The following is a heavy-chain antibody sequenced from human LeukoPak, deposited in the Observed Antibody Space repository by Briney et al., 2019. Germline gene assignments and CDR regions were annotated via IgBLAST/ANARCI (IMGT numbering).Heavy chain of an antibody. D-gene: IGHD7-27*01. V-gene: IGHV3-7*01. J-gene: IGHJ4*02. Sequence: GGSLRLSCTASGFTFSGAWMTWVRQAPGKGLEWVANIREDGTEKNYVDSVKGRFTISRDDAKNSLFLQMSNLRDDDTAIYYCARHVGISFWGQGTLVTVSS. CDR2: IREDGTEK. CDR3: ARHVGISF. CDR1: GFTFSGAW.